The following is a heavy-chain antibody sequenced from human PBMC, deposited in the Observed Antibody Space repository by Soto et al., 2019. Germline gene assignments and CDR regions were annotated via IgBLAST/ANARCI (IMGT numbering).Heavy chain of an antibody. J-gene: IGHJ6*02. CDR3: ARERAHYGMDV. Sequence: QVQLVQSGAEVKKPGASVKVSCKASGYTFTSYDISWVRQATGQGLEWMGWMNPNSGNTGFAQKFQGRVTMNRNTTISTTYMQLSSLRSEDTAVYYCARERAHYGMDVWRQGTTVTVSS. V-gene: IGHV1-8*01. CDR2: MNPNSGNT. CDR1: GYTFTSYD.